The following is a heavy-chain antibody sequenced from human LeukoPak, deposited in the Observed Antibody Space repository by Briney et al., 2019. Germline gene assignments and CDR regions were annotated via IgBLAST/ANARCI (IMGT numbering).Heavy chain of an antibody. CDR3: ARDHGQPATLFDY. Sequence: ASVKVSRKASGYTFTSYYMHWVRQAPGQGLEWMGIINPSSGSTSYAQKFQGRVTMTRDTSTSTVYMELSSLRSEDTAVYYCARDHGQPATLFDYWGQGTLVTVSS. J-gene: IGHJ4*02. CDR2: INPSSGST. V-gene: IGHV1-46*01. CDR1: GYTFTSYY. D-gene: IGHD6-25*01.